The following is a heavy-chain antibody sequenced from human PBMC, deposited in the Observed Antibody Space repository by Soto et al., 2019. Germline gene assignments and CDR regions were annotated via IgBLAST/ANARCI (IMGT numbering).Heavy chain of an antibody. CDR2: INDRGSI. CDR1: GGSFSGYY. J-gene: IGHJ2*01. V-gene: IGHV4-34*01. Sequence: QVQLQQWGAGPLRPLETLSLTCGVSGGSFSGYYWAWIRQSPGKGLEWIGEINDRGSINYNTSLKSRVRISVDTSKNHYSLNLRSVTAADTAVYYCARESHDILTGPPWVWYFDLWGRGTLVTVSS. D-gene: IGHD3-9*01. CDR3: ARESHDILTGPPWVWYFDL.